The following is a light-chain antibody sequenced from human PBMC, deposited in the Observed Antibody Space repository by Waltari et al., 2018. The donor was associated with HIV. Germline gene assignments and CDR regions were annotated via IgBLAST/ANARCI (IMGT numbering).Light chain of an antibody. CDR2: GAS. J-gene: IGKJ1*01. CDR3: QQYNNWPQT. Sequence: ETMMTQSPATLSVSPGERATLSCRASQSGSSNLAWYQQKPGQAPRLLIYGASTRATANPARLGGSGCATDCTLTISSRQSEDIAIYYYQQYNNWPQTFGQGTNVEIK. V-gene: IGKV3-15*01. CDR1: QSGSSN.